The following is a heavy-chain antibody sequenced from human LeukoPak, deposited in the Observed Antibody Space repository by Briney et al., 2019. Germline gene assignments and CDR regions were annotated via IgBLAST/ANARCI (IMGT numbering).Heavy chain of an antibody. CDR2: IRGSGGST. CDR1: GVTLSSFA. D-gene: IGHD4-17*01. Sequence: GGSLRLSCAASGVTLSSFAMSWVRQAPGKGLEWVSAIRGSGGSTYYADSVKGRFTISRDNSKNTLYLQMNSLRAEDTAVYYCAKDYGDYLYYFDYWGQGTLVTVSS. V-gene: IGHV3-23*01. CDR3: AKDYGDYLYYFDY. J-gene: IGHJ4*02.